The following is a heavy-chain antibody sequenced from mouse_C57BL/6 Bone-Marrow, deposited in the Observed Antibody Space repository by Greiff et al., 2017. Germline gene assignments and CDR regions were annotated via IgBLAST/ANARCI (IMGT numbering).Heavy chain of an antibody. CDR2: ISSGGDYI. CDR3: TTNWDGVDY. J-gene: IGHJ2*01. Sequence: EVKVVESGEGLVKPGGSLKLSCAASGFTFSSYAMSWVRQTPEKRLEWVAYISSGGDYIYYADTVKGRFPISSDNARNTLYLQMSSLKSEDTAMYYCTTNWDGVDYRGQGTTLTVAS. V-gene: IGHV5-9-1*02. CDR1: GFTFSSYA. D-gene: IGHD4-1*01.